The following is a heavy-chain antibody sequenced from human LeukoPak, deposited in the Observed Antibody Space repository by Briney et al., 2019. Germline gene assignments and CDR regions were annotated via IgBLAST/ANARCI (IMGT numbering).Heavy chain of an antibody. V-gene: IGHV7-4-1*02. J-gene: IGHJ5*02. Sequence: ASVKVSCKASGYTFTSYAMNWVRQAPGQGLEWMGWINTNTGNPTYAQGFTGRFVFSLDTSVSTAYLQISSLKAEDTAVYYCARDLRGQTMITFGGVIVMEFAFDPWGQGTLVTVSS. CDR2: INTNTGNP. CDR1: GYTFTSYA. CDR3: ARDLRGQTMITFGGVIVMEFAFDP. D-gene: IGHD3-16*02.